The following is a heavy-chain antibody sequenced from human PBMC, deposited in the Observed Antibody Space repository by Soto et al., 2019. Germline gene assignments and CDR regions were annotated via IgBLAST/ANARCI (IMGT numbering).Heavy chain of an antibody. Sequence: QVQLQESGPGLVKPSQTLSLTCTVSGGSISSGGYYWSWIRQHPGKGLEWIGYIYYSGNTYYNPSLKTRVTISVDTSKNQSSLKRSSVTAADTAVYYCARGPGSGWYDYWGQGTLVTVSS. CDR3: ARGPGSGWYDY. J-gene: IGHJ4*02. CDR1: GGSISSGGYY. D-gene: IGHD6-19*01. CDR2: IYYSGNT. V-gene: IGHV4-31*03.